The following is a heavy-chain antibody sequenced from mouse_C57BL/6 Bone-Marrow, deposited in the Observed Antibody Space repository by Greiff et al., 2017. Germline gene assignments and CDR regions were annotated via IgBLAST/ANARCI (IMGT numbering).Heavy chain of an antibody. CDR2: IDPSDSYT. V-gene: IGHV1-59*01. CDR1: GYTFTSYW. CDR3: ARSRGCYYGSTDY. D-gene: IGHD1-1*01. Sequence: QVQLQQPGAELVRPGTSVKLSCKASGYTFTSYWMHWVKQRPGQGLEWIGVIDPSDSYTNYNQKFKGKATLTVDTSSSTAYMQLSSLTSEDSAVYFCARSRGCYYGSTDYWGQGTTLTVSS. J-gene: IGHJ2*01.